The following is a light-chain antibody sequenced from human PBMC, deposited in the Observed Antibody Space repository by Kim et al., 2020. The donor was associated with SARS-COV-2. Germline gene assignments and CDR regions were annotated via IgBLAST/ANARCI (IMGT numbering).Light chain of an antibody. CDR2: AAS. Sequence: SSTGERVTITCRASQGISSYLAWYQQKPGKAPKLLIYAASTLQSGIPSRFSGSGSGTDFTLTISCLQSEDFAAYYCQQYNSYPPTFGRGTKVDIK. CDR3: QQYNSYPPT. J-gene: IGKJ1*01. CDR1: QGISSY. V-gene: IGKV1-8*01.